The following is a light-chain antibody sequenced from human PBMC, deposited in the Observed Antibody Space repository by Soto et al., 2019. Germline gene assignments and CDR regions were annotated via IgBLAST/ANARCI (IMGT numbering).Light chain of an antibody. Sequence: DIVLTQSPGTLSLSPGDRATLSCSASQSITGYYLAWHQQKPGPAPKLLIYAASTRAPGIPDRFNGSGSGTDFTLTISRLEADDVAVYHCHQYCSSVRAFGQGTKWEI. CDR3: HQYCSSVRA. CDR1: QSITGYY. CDR2: AAS. J-gene: IGKJ1*01. V-gene: IGKV3-20*01.